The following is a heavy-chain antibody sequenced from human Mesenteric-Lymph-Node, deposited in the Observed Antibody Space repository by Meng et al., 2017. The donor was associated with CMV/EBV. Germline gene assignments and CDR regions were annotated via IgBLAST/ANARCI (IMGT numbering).Heavy chain of an antibody. CDR1: GITFSNDA. D-gene: IGHD1-26*01. Sequence: GGSLRLSCAASGITFSNDAMTWVRQAPGKGLEWVSYISSSSSTIYYADSVKGRFNISRDNSKNTLYLQMDSLRAEDTAVYYCARGGIVGATLVYFDYWGQGTLVTVSS. CDR2: ISSSSSTI. CDR3: ARGGIVGATLVYFDY. V-gene: IGHV3-48*01. J-gene: IGHJ4*02.